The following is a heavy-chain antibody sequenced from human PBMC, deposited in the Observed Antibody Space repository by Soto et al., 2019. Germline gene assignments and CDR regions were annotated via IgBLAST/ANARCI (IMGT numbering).Heavy chain of an antibody. Sequence: PSETLSLTCTVSGDSISSYYWSWIRQPPGKGLEWIGYFYYSGSTNYNPSLKSRVTISVDTPKNQFSLILTSLTAADTAVYYCGRVVNYDSEGVDAFAIWGQGTMVTVSS. J-gene: IGHJ3*02. CDR3: GRVVNYDSEGVDAFAI. D-gene: IGHD3-22*01. CDR1: GDSISSYY. CDR2: FYYSGST. V-gene: IGHV4-59*12.